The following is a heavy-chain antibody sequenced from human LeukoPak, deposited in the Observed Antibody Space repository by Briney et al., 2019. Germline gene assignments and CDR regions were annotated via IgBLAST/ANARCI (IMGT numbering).Heavy chain of an antibody. D-gene: IGHD2-2*01. V-gene: IGHV4-31*03. J-gene: IGHJ5*02. CDR3: ARTSTPGGWFDP. CDR1: GGSISSGGYY. CDR2: IYYSGGT. Sequence: SQTLSLTCTVSGGSISSGGYYWSWIRQHPGKGLEWIGYIYYSGGTYYNPSLKSRVTISVDTSKNQFSLKLSSVTAADTAVYYCARTSTPGGWFDPWGQGTLVTVSS.